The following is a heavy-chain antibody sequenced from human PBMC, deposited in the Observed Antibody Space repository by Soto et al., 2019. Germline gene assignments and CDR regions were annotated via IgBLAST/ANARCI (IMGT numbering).Heavy chain of an antibody. D-gene: IGHD3-10*01. CDR2: IYHSGTT. CDR1: GDSISSSSW. J-gene: IGHJ4*02. CDR3: TRRGDGSGSLDY. Sequence: QVQLQESGPGLVKPPGTLSLTCAVSGDSISSSSWWSWVRLPPGKGLEWIGEIYHSGTTNYNPSLKSRFTISVDKSKNQFSLKLSSVTAADTAVYYCTRRGDGSGSLDYWGQGTLVTVSS. V-gene: IGHV4-4*03.